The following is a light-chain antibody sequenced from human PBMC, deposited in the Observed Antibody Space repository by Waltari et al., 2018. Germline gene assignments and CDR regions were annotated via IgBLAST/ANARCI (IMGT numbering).Light chain of an antibody. J-gene: IGKJ3*01. Sequence: DIQLTQPPSSLSASVGDRATITCRDSQSISSYLNWYQQKPGKAPKLLIYAATSLQSGVPSRFSGSGSGTDFTLTINSLQPEDFATYYCQQSSSTPPFTFGPGTKVDIK. V-gene: IGKV1-39*01. CDR2: AAT. CDR1: QSISSY. CDR3: QQSSSTPPFT.